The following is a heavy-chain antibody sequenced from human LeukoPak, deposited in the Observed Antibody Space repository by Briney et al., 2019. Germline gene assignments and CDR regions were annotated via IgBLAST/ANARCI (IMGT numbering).Heavy chain of an antibody. CDR1: GFTFSCYA. Sequence: TGGPLRLSCAASGFTFSCYAMSWVRQAPGKGLEWVSAVSGSGGSTYYADSVKGRFTISRDNSKNTLYLQMNSLRAEDTAVYYCAKDRGSGWYYFDYWGQGTLVTVSS. V-gene: IGHV3-23*01. D-gene: IGHD6-19*01. CDR3: AKDRGSGWYYFDY. J-gene: IGHJ4*02. CDR2: VSGSGGST.